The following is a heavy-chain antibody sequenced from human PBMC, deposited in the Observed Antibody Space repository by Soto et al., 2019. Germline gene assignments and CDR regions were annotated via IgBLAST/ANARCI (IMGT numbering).Heavy chain of an antibody. CDR1: GFTFSSYA. V-gene: IGHV3-23*01. Sequence: GGSLRLSCAASGFTFSSYAMSWVRQAPGKGLEWVSAISGSGGSTYYADSVKGRFTISRDNSKNTLYLQMNSLRAGDTAVYYCAKPYDFWSGTSVGAFDIWGQGTMVTVSS. CDR2: ISGSGGST. D-gene: IGHD3-3*01. CDR3: AKPYDFWSGTSVGAFDI. J-gene: IGHJ3*02.